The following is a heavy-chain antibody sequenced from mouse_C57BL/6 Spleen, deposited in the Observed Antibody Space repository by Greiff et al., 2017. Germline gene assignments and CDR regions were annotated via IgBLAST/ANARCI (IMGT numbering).Heavy chain of an antibody. CDR3: TRERFYYGSSYGFAY. CDR1: GYTFTDYE. V-gene: IGHV1-15*01. CDR2: IDPETGGT. J-gene: IGHJ3*01. Sequence: QVQLQQSGAELVRPGASVTLSCKASGYTFTDYEMHWVKQTPVHGLEWIGAIDPETGGTAYNQKFQGKAILTADKSSSTAYMELRSLTSEDSAVYYCTRERFYYGSSYGFAYWGQGTLVTVSA. D-gene: IGHD1-1*01.